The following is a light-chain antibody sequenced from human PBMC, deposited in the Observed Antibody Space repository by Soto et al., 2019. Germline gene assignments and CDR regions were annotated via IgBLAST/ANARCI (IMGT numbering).Light chain of an antibody. J-gene: IGKJ1*01. CDR3: QQTYSIPWT. V-gene: IGKV1-39*01. CDR2: VAS. Sequence: DIPMTQSPSSLSAFVGDRLTITCRASQSVDNYLNWYQHKPGKAPKLLISVASTLQTGVPSRFSGSGSGTDCTLTISNLQPEDFATYYCQQTYSIPWTCRQGTKVEI. CDR1: QSVDNY.